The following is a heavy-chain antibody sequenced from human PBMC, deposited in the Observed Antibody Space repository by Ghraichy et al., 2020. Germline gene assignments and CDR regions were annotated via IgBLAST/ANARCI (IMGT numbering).Heavy chain of an antibody. J-gene: IGHJ4*02. Sequence: GGSLRLSCAASGFTFSSYGMHWVRQAPGKGLEWVAFIRYDGSNKYYADSVKGRFTISRDNSKNTLYLQMNSLRAEDTAVYYCAKDFGSSWYSKGPFDYWGQGTLVTVSS. CDR2: IRYDGSNK. CDR1: GFTFSSYG. CDR3: AKDFGSSWYSKGPFDY. V-gene: IGHV3-30*02. D-gene: IGHD6-13*01.